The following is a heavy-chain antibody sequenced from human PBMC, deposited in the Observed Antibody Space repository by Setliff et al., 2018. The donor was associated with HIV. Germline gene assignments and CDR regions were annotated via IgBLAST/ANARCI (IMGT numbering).Heavy chain of an antibody. V-gene: IGHV4-4*02. J-gene: IGHJ6*03. CDR1: GGSISSSNW. CDR2: IYHSGRT. Sequence: SETLSLTCAVSGGSISSSNWWSWVRQPPGKGLEWIGKIYHSGRTYYNPSLKSRVTISVDKSKNQFSLKLSSVTAADTAVYYCARAGSSGDHYYYYYMDVWGKGTTVTVSS. CDR3: ARAGSSGDHYYYYYMDV. D-gene: IGHD6-25*01.